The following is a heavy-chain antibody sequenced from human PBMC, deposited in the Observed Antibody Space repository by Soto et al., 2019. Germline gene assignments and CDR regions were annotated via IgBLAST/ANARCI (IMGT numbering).Heavy chain of an antibody. CDR3: AKDTSASSSSYYFDY. CDR1: GFTFSSYA. J-gene: IGHJ4*02. V-gene: IGHV3-23*01. Sequence: EVQLLESGGGLVQPGGSLRLSCAASGFTFSSYAMSWVRQAPGKGLEWVSAISGSGGSTYYADSVKGRFTISRDNSKNPLYLQMNSLRAEDTAVYYCAKDTSASSSSYYFDYWGQGTLVTVSS. CDR2: ISGSGGST. D-gene: IGHD6-6*01.